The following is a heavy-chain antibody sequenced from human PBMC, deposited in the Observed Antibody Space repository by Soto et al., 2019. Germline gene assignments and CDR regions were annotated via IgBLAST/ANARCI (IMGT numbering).Heavy chain of an antibody. V-gene: IGHV4-34*01. J-gene: IGHJ4*02. CDR2: INHSGST. D-gene: IGHD3-10*01. CDR3: ASGRRYYGSY. CDR1: GGSFSGYY. Sequence: SETLSLTCAVYGGSFSGYYWSWIRQPPGKGLEWIGEINHSGSTNYNPSLKSRVTISVDTSKNQFSLKLSSVTAADTAVYYCASGRRYYGSYWGQGTLVTVSS.